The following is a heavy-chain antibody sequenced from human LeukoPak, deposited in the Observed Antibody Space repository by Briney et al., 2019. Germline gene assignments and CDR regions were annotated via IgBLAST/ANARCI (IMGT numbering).Heavy chain of an antibody. CDR3: ARGSPRAAGRFDY. J-gene: IGHJ4*02. V-gene: IGHV4-34*01. CDR1: GGSFSGYY. Sequence: SETLSLTCAVYGGSFSGYYWSWIRQPPGKGLEWIGEINHSGSTNYNPSLKSRVTISVDTSKNQFSLKLSSVTAADTAVYYCARGSPRAAGRFDYWGQGTLVTVSS. CDR2: INHSGST. D-gene: IGHD6-13*01.